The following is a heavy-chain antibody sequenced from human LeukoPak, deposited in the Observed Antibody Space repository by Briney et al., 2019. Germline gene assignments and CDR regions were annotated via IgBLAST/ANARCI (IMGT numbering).Heavy chain of an antibody. CDR1: GGSISSYY. CDR3: ARDRYYDSSGYYGRYYGMDV. CDR2: IYYSGST. D-gene: IGHD3-22*01. Sequence: SETLSLTCTVSGGSISSYYWSWIRQPPGKGLEWIGYIYYSGSTNYNPSLKSRVTISVDTSKNQFSLKLSSVTAADTAVYYCARDRYYDSSGYYGRYYGMDVWGQGTTVTVSS. V-gene: IGHV4-59*12. J-gene: IGHJ6*02.